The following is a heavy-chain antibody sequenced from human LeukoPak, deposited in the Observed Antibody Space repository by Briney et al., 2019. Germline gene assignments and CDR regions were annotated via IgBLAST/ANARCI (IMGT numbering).Heavy chain of an antibody. Sequence: PGGSLRLSCAASGFTLSSYWMHWVRQAPGKGLVWVSRINSDGSSTSYADSVKGRFTISRDNAKNTLYLQMNSLRAEDTAVYYCARRDYGDYPFDYWGQGTLVTVSS. CDR2: INSDGSST. D-gene: IGHD4-17*01. V-gene: IGHV3-74*01. CDR3: ARRDYGDYPFDY. J-gene: IGHJ4*02. CDR1: GFTLSSYW.